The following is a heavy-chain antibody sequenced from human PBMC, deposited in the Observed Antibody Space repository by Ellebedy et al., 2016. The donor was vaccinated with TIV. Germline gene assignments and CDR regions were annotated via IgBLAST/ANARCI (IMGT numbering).Heavy chain of an antibody. CDR1: GFTFSSYG. Sequence: GESLKISXAASGFTFSSYGMHWVRQAPGKGLEWVSFISYDGSNKYYADSVEGRFTISRDNSKNTLYLQMNSLRAEDTAVHYCAKSISSGWYPNDAFDIWGQGTLVTVSS. D-gene: IGHD6-19*01. CDR3: AKSISSGWYPNDAFDI. CDR2: ISYDGSNK. V-gene: IGHV3-30*18. J-gene: IGHJ3*02.